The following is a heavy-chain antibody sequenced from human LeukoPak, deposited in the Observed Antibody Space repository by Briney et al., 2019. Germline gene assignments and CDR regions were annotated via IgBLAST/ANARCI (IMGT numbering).Heavy chain of an antibody. J-gene: IGHJ4*02. CDR1: GFTXSSYS. D-gene: IGHD3-10*01. CDR2: ISSGSSYI. Sequence: CXXSGFTXSSYSMNWVRQAPGKGLEWVSSISSGSSYIYYADSVKGRFTISRDSAKNSLYLQMNSLRAEDTAVYYXXXXXGSGSYLEYWGQGTLVTVSS. CDR3: XXXXGSGSYLEY. V-gene: IGHV3-21*01.